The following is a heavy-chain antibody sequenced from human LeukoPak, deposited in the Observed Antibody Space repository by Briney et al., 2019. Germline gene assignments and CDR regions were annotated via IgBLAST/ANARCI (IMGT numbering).Heavy chain of an antibody. V-gene: IGHV3-21*01. CDR2: ISSSSSYI. D-gene: IGHD6-6*01. Sequence: GGSLRLPCAASGFTFSSYSMNWVRQAPGKGLEWVSSISSSSSYIYYADSVKGRFTISRDNAKNSLYLQMNSLRAEDTAVYYCARDWAYSSSPFDYWGQGTLVTVSS. CDR1: GFTFSSYS. CDR3: ARDWAYSSSPFDY. J-gene: IGHJ4*02.